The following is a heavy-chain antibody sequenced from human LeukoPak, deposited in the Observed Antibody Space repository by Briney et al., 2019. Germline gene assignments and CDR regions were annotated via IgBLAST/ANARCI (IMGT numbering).Heavy chain of an antibody. CDR3: ARVEGYCSSTSCKPYFQP. CDR2: IHYSGST. V-gene: IGHV4-59*01. D-gene: IGHD2-2*01. CDR1: GGSTSSYY. Sequence: SETLSLTCTVSGGSTSSYYWSWIRQPPGNGLEWIGYIHYSGSTNYNPSLKSRVTISVDTSKNQFSLKLSSVTAADTAVYYCARVEGYCSSTSCKPYFQPWGQGTLVTVSS. J-gene: IGHJ1*01.